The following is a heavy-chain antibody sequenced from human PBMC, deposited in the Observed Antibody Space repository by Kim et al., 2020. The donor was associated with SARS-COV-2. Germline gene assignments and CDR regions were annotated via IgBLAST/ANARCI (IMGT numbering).Heavy chain of an antibody. CDR3: AVGSIVVPAAMDY. V-gene: IGHV1-24*01. J-gene: IGHJ4*02. Sequence: YAQKFQGRVTMTEDTSTDTAYMELSSLRSEDTAVYYCAVGSIVVPAAMDYWGQGTLVTVSS. D-gene: IGHD2-2*01.